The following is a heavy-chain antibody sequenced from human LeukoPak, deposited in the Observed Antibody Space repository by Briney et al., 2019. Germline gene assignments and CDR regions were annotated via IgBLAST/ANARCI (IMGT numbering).Heavy chain of an antibody. V-gene: IGHV5-51*01. CDR1: GYSFTSYW. Sequence: GESLKISCKGSGYSFTSYWIGWVRQMPGKGLECMGIIYPGDSDTRYSPSFQGQVTISADKSISTAYLQWSSLKASDTAMYYCARGHTLEQPSRRNRPGDILTGYYDYWGQGTLVTVSS. CDR2: IYPGDSDT. CDR3: ARGHTLEQPSRRNRPGDILTGYYDY. J-gene: IGHJ4*02. D-gene: IGHD3-9*01.